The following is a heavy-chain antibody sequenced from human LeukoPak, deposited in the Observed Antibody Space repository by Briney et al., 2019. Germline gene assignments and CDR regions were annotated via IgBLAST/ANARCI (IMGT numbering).Heavy chain of an antibody. CDR3: ARDRGWEYLSHDLDY. Sequence: GGSLRLSCAASGFDVKSHDIHWVRQPIGKGLEWVSSIESPRDIYYAGSVKGRFTISREDAENSVYLQMYNLRVEDTAVYYCARDRGWEYLSHDLDYWGQGTLVTVSS. CDR1: GFDVKSHD. D-gene: IGHD1-26*01. V-gene: IGHV3-13*01. CDR2: IESPRDI. J-gene: IGHJ4*02.